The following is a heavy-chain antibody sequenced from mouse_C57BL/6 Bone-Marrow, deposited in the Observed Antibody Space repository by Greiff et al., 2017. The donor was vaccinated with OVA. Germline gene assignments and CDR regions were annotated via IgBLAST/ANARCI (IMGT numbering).Heavy chain of an antibody. CDR2: INYDGSST. CDR1: GFTFSDYY. V-gene: IGHV5-16*01. J-gene: IGHJ2*01. Sequence: EVNVVESEGSLVQPGSSMKLSCTASGFTFSDYYMAWVRQVPEKGLEWVANINYDGSSTYYLDSLKSRFIISRDNAKNILYLQMSSLKSEDTATYYCARDKARGYFDYWGKGTTLTVSS. CDR3: ARDKARGYFDY.